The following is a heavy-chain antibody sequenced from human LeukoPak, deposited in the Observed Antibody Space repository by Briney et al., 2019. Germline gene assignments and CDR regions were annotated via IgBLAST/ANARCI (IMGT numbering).Heavy chain of an antibody. CDR1: GFTFSSYS. Sequence: GGSLRLSCAASGFTFSSYSMNWVRQAPRKGLEWVSSISSSSSYIYYADSVKGRFTISRDNAKNSLYLQMNSLRAEDTAVYYCARDGSTVNYYFDYWGQGTLVTVSS. V-gene: IGHV3-21*01. CDR2: ISSSSSYI. J-gene: IGHJ4*02. CDR3: ARDGSTVNYYFDY. D-gene: IGHD4-17*01.